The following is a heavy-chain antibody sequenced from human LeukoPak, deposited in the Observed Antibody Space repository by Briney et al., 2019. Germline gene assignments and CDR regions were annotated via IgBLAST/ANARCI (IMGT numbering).Heavy chain of an antibody. CDR2: INPNSGGT. V-gene: IGHV1-2*02. D-gene: IGHD6-6*01. CDR3: ARDQSSSFDS. Sequence: MGWINPNSGGTNYAQKFQGRVTMTRDTSISTAYMELSRLRSDDTAVYYCARDQSSSFDSWGQGTLVTVSS. J-gene: IGHJ5*02.